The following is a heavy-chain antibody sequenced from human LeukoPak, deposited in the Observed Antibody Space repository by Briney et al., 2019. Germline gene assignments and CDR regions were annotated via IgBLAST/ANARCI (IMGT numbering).Heavy chain of an antibody. D-gene: IGHD4-17*01. J-gene: IGHJ3*02. CDR3: ARDPNGDYIGAFDM. CDR1: GFTFSAYA. CDR2: VRGGGGSA. V-gene: IGHV3-23*01. Sequence: GGSLRLSCTASGFTFSAYAMMWVRQAPGKGPEWVSAVRGGGGSAFYADSVKGRFTISRDNSKYTLFLQMNSLRAEDTAVYYCARDPNGDYIGAFDMWGPGTMVTVSS.